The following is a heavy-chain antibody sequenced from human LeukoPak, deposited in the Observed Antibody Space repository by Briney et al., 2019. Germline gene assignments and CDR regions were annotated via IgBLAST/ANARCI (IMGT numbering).Heavy chain of an antibody. D-gene: IGHD6-13*01. J-gene: IGHJ6*04. CDR2: IKSKTDGGTT. CDR3: WAAAAYYYYGMDV. CDR1: GFTFSNAW. V-gene: IGHV3-15*01. Sequence: GGSLRLSCAASGFTFSNAWMSWVRQAPGKGLEWVGRIKSKTDGGTTDYAAPVKGRFTISRDDSKNTLYLQMNSLKTEDTAVYYCWAAAAYYYYGMDVWGKGTTATVSS.